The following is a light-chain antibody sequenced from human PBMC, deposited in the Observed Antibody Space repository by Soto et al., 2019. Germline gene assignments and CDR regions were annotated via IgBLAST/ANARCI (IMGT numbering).Light chain of an antibody. J-gene: IGKJ1*01. CDR3: LQDYNYPWT. CDR2: KAS. V-gene: IGKV1-6*01. Sequence: IQMTQSPSSLSASVGDRISITCRASQSVSNYINWYQQRPGKAPKLLIYKASTLKSGVPSRFSGSGSGTDFTLTISSLQPEDCATYYRLQDYNYPWTFGQGTKVDI. CDR1: QSVSNY.